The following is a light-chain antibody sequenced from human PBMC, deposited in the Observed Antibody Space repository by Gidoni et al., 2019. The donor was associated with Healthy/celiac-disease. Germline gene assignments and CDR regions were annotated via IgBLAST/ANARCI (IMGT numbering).Light chain of an antibody. Sequence: SSELTQAPAESVALGQTVMITCQGDSLRSYYASWYQQKPGQAPVLVIYGKNNRPSGIPDRFSGSSSGNTASLTITGAHAEDEADYYCNSRDSSGNHYVFGTGTKVTVL. CDR1: SLRSYY. CDR3: NSRDSSGNHYV. V-gene: IGLV3-19*01. CDR2: GKN. J-gene: IGLJ1*01.